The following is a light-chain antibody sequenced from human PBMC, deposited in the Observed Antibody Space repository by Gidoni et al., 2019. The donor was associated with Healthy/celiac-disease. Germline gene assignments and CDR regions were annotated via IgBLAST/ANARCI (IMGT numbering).Light chain of an antibody. J-gene: IGKJ4*02. V-gene: IGKV1-39*01. CDR2: AAS. CDR3: QQSYSTPLT. Sequence: IQMAQSPSSLSASVGDRVTITCRASQSISSYLNWYQKKPGKAPKLLIYAASSLQSGVPSRFSGSGSGTDFTLTISSLQAEDVATYYCQQSYSTPLTFGGGTKVEIK. CDR1: QSISSY.